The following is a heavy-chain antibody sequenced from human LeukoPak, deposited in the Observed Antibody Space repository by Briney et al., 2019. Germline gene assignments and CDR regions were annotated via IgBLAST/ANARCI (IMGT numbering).Heavy chain of an antibody. Sequence: GGSLRLSCAASGFTFSSYAMSWVRQAPGKGLEWVSGISGSGGSTHYADSVKGRFTISRDNSRNTLYLQMSSLRAEDTAVYYCAKGTAVGDWGRGTLVTVSS. D-gene: IGHD4-23*01. CDR3: AKGTAVGD. V-gene: IGHV3-23*01. CDR2: ISGSGGST. CDR1: GFTFSSYA. J-gene: IGHJ4*02.